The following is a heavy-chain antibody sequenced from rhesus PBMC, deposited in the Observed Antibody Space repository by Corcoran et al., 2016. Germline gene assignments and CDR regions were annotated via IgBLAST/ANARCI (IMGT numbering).Heavy chain of an antibody. Sequence: QVQLQESGPGLVKPSETLSLTCAVSSASITSNRWTGLRQSPGKGLEWIGSIYDISGITSYNPSLKSRVTISTDTSNNQFSLKLSSLTAADTAVYFCARLTTVAYGDWRFDVWGPGVLVTVSS. CDR3: ARLTTVAYGDWRFDV. D-gene: IGHD4-11*01. J-gene: IGHJ5-1*01. CDR1: SASITSNR. V-gene: IGHV4-147*01. CDR2: IYDISGIT.